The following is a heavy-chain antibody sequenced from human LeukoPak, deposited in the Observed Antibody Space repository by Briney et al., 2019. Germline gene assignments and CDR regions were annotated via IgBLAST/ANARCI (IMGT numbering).Heavy chain of an antibody. V-gene: IGHV1-8*01. CDR2: MNPNSGNT. J-gene: IGHJ4*02. D-gene: IGHD3-22*01. CDR3: ARGAYYYDSSGYTTEGY. Sequence: ASVKVSCKASGYTFSSYDINWVRQATGQGLEWMGWMNPNSGNTGYAQKFQGRVTMTRNTSISTAYMELSSLRSEDTAVYYCARGAYYYDSSGYTTEGYWGQGTLVTVSS. CDR1: GYTFSSYD.